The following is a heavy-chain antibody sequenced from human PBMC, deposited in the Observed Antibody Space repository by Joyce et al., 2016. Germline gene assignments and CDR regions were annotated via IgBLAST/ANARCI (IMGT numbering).Heavy chain of an antibody. D-gene: IGHD2-2*02. CDR2: MSYDGSHQ. J-gene: IGHJ4*02. V-gene: IGHV3-30*03. CDR3: TRSSRTGYTAGWPDFDY. CDR1: VFAFSSHA. Sequence: QVPLLESGGGVAQPGRSLRLSCAASVFAFSSHAMHWVRQAPGKGLGVVAVMSYDGSHQYYADSVRGRFTISRDNSQNTLYLQMNSLRVEDTAVYYCTRSSRTGYTAGWPDFDYWDQGTLVTVSS.